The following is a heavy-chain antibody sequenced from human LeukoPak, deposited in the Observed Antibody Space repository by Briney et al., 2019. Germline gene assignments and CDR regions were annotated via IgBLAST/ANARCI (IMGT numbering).Heavy chain of an antibody. D-gene: IGHD1-14*01. CDR1: GGSISSYY. J-gene: IGHJ1*01. V-gene: IGHV4-59*01. CDR3: ARDVTPDYFQH. Sequence: SETLSLTCTVSGGSISSYYWSWIRQPPGKGLEGIGYLYYSGSTNYNPSLKSRVTIPVDTSKNHCSLKLSSVTAAATAVYYCARDVTPDYFQHWGQGTLVTVSS. CDR2: LYYSGST.